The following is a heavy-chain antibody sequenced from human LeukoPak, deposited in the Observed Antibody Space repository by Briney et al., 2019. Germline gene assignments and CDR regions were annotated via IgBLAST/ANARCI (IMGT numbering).Heavy chain of an antibody. V-gene: IGHV4-31*03. D-gene: IGHD3-10*01. CDR1: GGSISSGGYY. CDR3: AKTRGNNYAFDI. CDR2: IYYSGST. Sequence: RPSQTLSLTCTVSGGSISSGGYYWSWIRQHPGKGLEWIGYIYYSGSTYYNPSLKSRVTISVDTSKNQFSLKLSSVTAADTAVYYCAKTRGNNYAFDIWGQGTMVTVSS. J-gene: IGHJ3*02.